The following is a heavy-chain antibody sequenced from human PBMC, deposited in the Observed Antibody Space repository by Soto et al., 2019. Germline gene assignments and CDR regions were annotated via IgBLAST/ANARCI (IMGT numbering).Heavy chain of an antibody. CDR1: GFTFSSYA. J-gene: IGHJ6*03. CDR3: ASNTIHYYYYYMDV. Sequence: GGSLRLSCAASGFTFSSYAMSWVRKAPGKGLEWVSAISGSGGSTYYADSVKGRFTISRDNSKNTLYLQMNSLRAEDTAVYYCASNTIHYYYYYMDVWGKGTTDTVSS. CDR2: ISGSGGST. D-gene: IGHD3-9*01. V-gene: IGHV3-23*01.